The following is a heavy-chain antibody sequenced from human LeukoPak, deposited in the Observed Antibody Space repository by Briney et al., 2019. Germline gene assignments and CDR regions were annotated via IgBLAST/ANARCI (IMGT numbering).Heavy chain of an antibody. V-gene: IGHV3-48*04. CDR1: GFTFSSYS. Sequence: GGSLRLSCAASGFTFSSYSMNWVRQAPGKGLEWLSYISYNSGTISYADSVKGRFTVSRDGAANSLYLQMNNPRVDDTAVYYCAKKGQADDGGKPDWGQGTLVTVSS. J-gene: IGHJ4*02. CDR3: AKKGQADDGGKPD. CDR2: ISYNSGTI.